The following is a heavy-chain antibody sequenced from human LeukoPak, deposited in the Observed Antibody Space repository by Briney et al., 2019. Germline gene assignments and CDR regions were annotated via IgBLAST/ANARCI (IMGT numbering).Heavy chain of an antibody. V-gene: IGHV4-61*01. Sequence: SETLSLTCAVSGGSISSSNWWSWIRQPPGKGLEWIGYIYYSGSTDYNPSLKSRVTISIDTSKNQFSLKLSSVTAADTAVYYCAKTTTAVVPAGWYFDLWGRGTLVTVSS. CDR1: GGSISSSNW. CDR3: AKTTTAVVPAGWYFDL. J-gene: IGHJ2*01. D-gene: IGHD4-23*01. CDR2: IYYSGST.